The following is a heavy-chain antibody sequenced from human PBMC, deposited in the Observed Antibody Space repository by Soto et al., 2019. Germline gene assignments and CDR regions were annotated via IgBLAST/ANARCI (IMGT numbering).Heavy chain of an antibody. Sequence: PSETLSLTCTVSGGSVSSGSYYWSWIRQPPGKGLEWIGYIYYSGSTNYNPSLKSRVTISVDTSKNQFSLKLSSVTAADTAVYYCARGEDGYNPNPYYFDYWGQGTLVTVSS. CDR2: IYYSGST. CDR1: GGSVSSGSYY. D-gene: IGHD5-12*01. J-gene: IGHJ4*02. V-gene: IGHV4-61*01. CDR3: ARGEDGYNPNPYYFDY.